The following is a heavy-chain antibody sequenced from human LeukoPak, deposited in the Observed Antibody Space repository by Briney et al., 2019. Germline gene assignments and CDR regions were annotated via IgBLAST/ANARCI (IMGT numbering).Heavy chain of an antibody. CDR3: ARSGCDALWNFDL. CDR1: GYSFTSYW. D-gene: IGHD2-21*02. J-gene: IGHJ2*01. Sequence: GESMKISCKGSGYSFTSYWIGWVRQMPGKGLEWMGIIYPGDSDTRYSPSFQGQVTISADKSISTAYLQWSSLKASDTAMYYCARSGCDALWNFDLWGRGTLVTVSS. CDR2: IYPGDSDT. V-gene: IGHV5-51*01.